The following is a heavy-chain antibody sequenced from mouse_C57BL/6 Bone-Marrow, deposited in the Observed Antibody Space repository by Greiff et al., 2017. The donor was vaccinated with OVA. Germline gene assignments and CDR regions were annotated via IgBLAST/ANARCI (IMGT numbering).Heavy chain of an antibody. Sequence: QVQLQQSGAELVRPGASVTLSCKASGYTFTDYEMHWVQQTPVHGLEWIGAIDPETGGTAYNQKFKGKAIRTADKSSSTAYMELRSLTSEDSAVYYCTRDPFTTDDYWGQGTTLTVSS. D-gene: IGHD2-12*01. CDR1: GYTFTDYE. J-gene: IGHJ2*01. CDR3: TRDPFTTDDY. V-gene: IGHV1-15*01. CDR2: IDPETGGT.